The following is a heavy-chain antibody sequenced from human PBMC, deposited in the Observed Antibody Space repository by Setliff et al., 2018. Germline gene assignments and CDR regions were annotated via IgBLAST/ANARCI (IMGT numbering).Heavy chain of an antibody. J-gene: IGHJ4*02. V-gene: IGHV4-4*02. Sequence: PSETLSLTCAVSGGSISSSNWWSWVRQPPGKGLEWIGEIYHSGSTYYNPSLKSRVTISVDTSKNQFSLKLSSVTAADTAVYYCARLWRRIQQIDYWGQGTLVTVSS. CDR3: ARLWRRIQQIDY. CDR1: GGSISSSNW. CDR2: IYHSGST. D-gene: IGHD3-10*01.